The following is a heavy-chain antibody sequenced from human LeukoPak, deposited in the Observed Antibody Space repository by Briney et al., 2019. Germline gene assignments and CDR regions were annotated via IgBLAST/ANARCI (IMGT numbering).Heavy chain of an antibody. CDR1: GGSISSGGYY. V-gene: IGHV4-31*03. CDR3: ARELKSLYDSSDNWFDP. CDR2: IYYSGST. J-gene: IGHJ5*02. Sequence: ASETLSLTCTVSGGSISSGGYYWSWIRRHPGKGLEWIGYIYYSGSTYYNPSLKSRVTISVDTSKNQFSLKLSSVTAADTAVYYCARELKSLYDSSDNWFDPWGQGTLVTVSS. D-gene: IGHD3-22*01.